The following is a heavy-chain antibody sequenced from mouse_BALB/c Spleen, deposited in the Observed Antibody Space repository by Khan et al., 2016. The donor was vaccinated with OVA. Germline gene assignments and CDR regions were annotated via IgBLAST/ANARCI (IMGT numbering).Heavy chain of an antibody. CDR3: ARQGDYAYYFDY. CDR2: ISNGGGST. Sequence: EVELVESGGGLVQPGGSLKLSCAASGFTFSSYTMSWVRQTPEKRLEWVAYISNGGGSTYYPATVKGRFTISSANAKNTLYLQMSSLKSEDTARYYCARQGDYAYYFDYWGQGTTLTVSS. D-gene: IGHD2-4*01. V-gene: IGHV5-12-2*01. J-gene: IGHJ2*01. CDR1: GFTFSSYT.